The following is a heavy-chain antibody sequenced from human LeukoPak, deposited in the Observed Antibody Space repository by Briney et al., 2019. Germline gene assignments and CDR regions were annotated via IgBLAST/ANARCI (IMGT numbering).Heavy chain of an antibody. V-gene: IGHV1-18*01. CDR1: GYTFISNG. J-gene: IGHJ5*02. Sequence: GASVKVSCKASGYTFISNGISWVRQAPGQGLEWMGWISGYNGNTNYAQKFQGRVTMTTDTSTSTAYMELSSLRSEDTAVYYCARGPAGYSYGQYNWFDPWGQGTLVTVSS. D-gene: IGHD5-18*01. CDR2: ISGYNGNT. CDR3: ARGPAGYSYGQYNWFDP.